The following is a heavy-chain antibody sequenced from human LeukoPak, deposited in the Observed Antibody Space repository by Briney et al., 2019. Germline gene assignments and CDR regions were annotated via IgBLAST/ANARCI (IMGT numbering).Heavy chain of an antibody. Sequence: GGSLGLSCSASRFTFSDYYMSWIRQAPGKGLEWVSYISRSGTYKNYADSVKGRFTISRDNAKDPLYLQMNSLRAEDTAVYYCARSTHGSGSYYSFDYWGQGTLVTVSS. D-gene: IGHD3-10*01. V-gene: IGHV3-11*06. J-gene: IGHJ4*02. CDR2: ISRSGTYK. CDR3: ARSTHGSGSYYSFDY. CDR1: RFTFSDYY.